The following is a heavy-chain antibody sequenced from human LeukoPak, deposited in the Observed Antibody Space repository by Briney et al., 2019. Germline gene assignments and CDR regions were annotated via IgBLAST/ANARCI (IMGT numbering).Heavy chain of an antibody. J-gene: IGHJ4*02. Sequence: SSVKVSCKASGGTVSSYAISWVRQAPGPGLGWVGRIIPILGIANYAQKFQGRVTITADKSTSTAYMELSSLRSEDTAVYYCARGRAYYDSSGYSDYWGQGTLVTVSS. CDR1: GGTVSSYA. CDR2: IIPILGIA. D-gene: IGHD3-22*01. CDR3: ARGRAYYDSSGYSDY. V-gene: IGHV1-69*04.